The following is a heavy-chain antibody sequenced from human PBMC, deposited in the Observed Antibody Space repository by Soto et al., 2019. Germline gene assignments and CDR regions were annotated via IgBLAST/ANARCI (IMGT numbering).Heavy chain of an antibody. J-gene: IGHJ4*02. D-gene: IGHD3-22*01. CDR1: GYTFTSNG. CDR3: AREALYYDSSGLDY. CDR2: ISGYNGNT. V-gene: IGHV1-18*01. Sequence: ASVKVSCKASGYTFTSNGISWVRQAPGQGLEWMGWISGYNGNTNYAQNLQGRVNMTTDTSTSTAYMELRSLRSDDTAVYYCAREALYYDSSGLDYWGQGTLVTVSS.